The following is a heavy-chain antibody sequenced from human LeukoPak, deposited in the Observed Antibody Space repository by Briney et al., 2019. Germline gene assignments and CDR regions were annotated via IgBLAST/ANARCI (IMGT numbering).Heavy chain of an antibody. CDR1: GYKFNASW. J-gene: IGHJ3*01. CDR2: IYPDDSDT. CDR3: ARPNITSYYDSRGYDAFDV. D-gene: IGHD3-22*01. Sequence: GESLKISCKGSGYKFNASWIAWLRQMPGKGLEWMGIIYPDDSDTRYSPSFQGQVTISADKSVSIAYLQWSSLKASDTAMYYCARPNITSYYDSRGYDAFDVWGQGTMVIVSS. V-gene: IGHV5-51*01.